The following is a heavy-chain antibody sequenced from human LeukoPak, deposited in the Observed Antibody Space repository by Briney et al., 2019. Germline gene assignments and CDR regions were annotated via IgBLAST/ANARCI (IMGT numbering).Heavy chain of an antibody. CDR2: IIPIFGIA. CDR1: GCTFSSYA. J-gene: IGHJ2*01. D-gene: IGHD6-6*01. V-gene: IGHV1-69*04. Sequence: SVKVSCKASGCTFSSYAISWVRQAPGQGLEWMGRIIPIFGIANYAQKFQGRVTITADKSTSTAYMELSSLRSEDTAVYYCARVEIAARLGWYFDLWGRGTLVTVSS. CDR3: ARVEIAARLGWYFDL.